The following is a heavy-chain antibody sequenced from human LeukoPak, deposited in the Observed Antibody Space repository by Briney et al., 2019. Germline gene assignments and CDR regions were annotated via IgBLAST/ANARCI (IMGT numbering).Heavy chain of an antibody. J-gene: IGHJ4*02. Sequence: GGSLRLSCAASGFTFSSYAMHWVRQAPGKGLEWVAVISYDGSNKYYTDSVKGRFTISRDNSKNTLYLQMNGLRAEDTAVYYCARDLSNRYYYDSSGYYSIPYYWGQGTLVTVSS. V-gene: IGHV3-30-3*01. CDR1: GFTFSSYA. CDR3: ARDLSNRYYYDSSGYYSIPYY. CDR2: ISYDGSNK. D-gene: IGHD3-22*01.